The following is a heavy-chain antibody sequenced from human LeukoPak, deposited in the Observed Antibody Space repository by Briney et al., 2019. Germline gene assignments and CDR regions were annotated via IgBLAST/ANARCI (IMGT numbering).Heavy chain of an antibody. CDR1: RFTFSTYW. CDR3: AKDRESYYMDV. D-gene: IGHD3-10*01. V-gene: IGHV3-74*01. J-gene: IGHJ6*03. CDR2: INSDGSST. Sequence: GGSLRLSCAASRFTFSTYWMHWVRQAPGKGLVWVSRINSDGSSTGYADSVKGRFTISRDNAKNTLYLQMNSLRAEDTALYYCAKDRESYYMDVWGKGTTVTVSS.